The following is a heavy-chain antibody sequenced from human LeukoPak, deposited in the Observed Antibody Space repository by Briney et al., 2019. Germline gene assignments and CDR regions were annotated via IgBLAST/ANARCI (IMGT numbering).Heavy chain of an antibody. CDR2: IYYSGST. V-gene: IGHV4-59*08. J-gene: IGHJ6*03. Sequence: PSETLSLTCTVSGGSISSYYWSWIRQPPGKGLEWIGYIYYSGSTNYNPSLKSRVTISVDTSKNQFSLKLSSVTAADTAVYYCAGSTSRRGGYYYYYYMDVWGKGTTDTVSS. CDR1: GGSISSYY. CDR3: AGSTSRRGGYYYYYYMDV. D-gene: IGHD2-2*01.